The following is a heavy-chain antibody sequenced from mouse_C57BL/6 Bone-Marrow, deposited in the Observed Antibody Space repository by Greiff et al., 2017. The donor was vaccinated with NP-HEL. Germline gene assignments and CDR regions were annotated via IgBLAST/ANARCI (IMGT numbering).Heavy chain of an antibody. V-gene: IGHV1-81*01. Sequence: VQLQQSGAELARPGASVKLSCKASGYTFTSYGISWVKQRTGQGLAWIEEIYPRSGNTYSNEKFKGKATLTADKSSSTAYMELRSLTSEDSAVYFCANRQLRHLDYWGQGTTLTVSS. CDR2: IYPRSGNT. CDR3: ANRQLRHLDY. J-gene: IGHJ2*01. D-gene: IGHD3-2*02. CDR1: GYTFTSYG.